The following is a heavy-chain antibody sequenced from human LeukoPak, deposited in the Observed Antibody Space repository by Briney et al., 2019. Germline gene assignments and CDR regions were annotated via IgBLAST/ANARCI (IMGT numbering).Heavy chain of an antibody. D-gene: IGHD6-13*01. CDR1: GFTFSNHW. Sequence: PGGSLRLSCAASGFTFSNHWMSWVRQAPGKGLQWVANIRHDGSDTKYVDSVKGRFTISRDNAKNSLYLQMNTLRAEDAAVYYCARRITMAAGGWGYGMDAWGQGTTVTVS. CDR2: IRHDGSDT. J-gene: IGHJ6*02. CDR3: ARRITMAAGGWGYGMDA. V-gene: IGHV3-7*03.